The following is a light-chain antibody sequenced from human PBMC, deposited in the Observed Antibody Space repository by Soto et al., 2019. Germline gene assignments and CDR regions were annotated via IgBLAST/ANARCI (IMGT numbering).Light chain of an antibody. CDR2: SNN. Sequence: QSVLTQPPSASGTPGQRVTISCSGSSSNIGSNTVNWYQQLPGTAPKHLIYSNNQRPSGVPDRFSGSKSGTSASLAISGLHSEDEDDYYCAAWDDSLNAEVFGGGTKVTVL. V-gene: IGLV1-44*01. CDR1: SSNIGSNT. J-gene: IGLJ2*01. CDR3: AAWDDSLNAEV.